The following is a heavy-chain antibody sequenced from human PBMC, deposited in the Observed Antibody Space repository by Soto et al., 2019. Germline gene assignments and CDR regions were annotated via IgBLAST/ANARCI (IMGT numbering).Heavy chain of an antibody. CDR1: GFTFSSYG. J-gene: IGHJ4*02. V-gene: IGHV3-30*03. Sequence: QVQLVESGGGVVQPGRSLRLSCAASGFTFSSYGMHWVRQAPGKGLEWVAVISYDGSNKYYADSVKGRFTISRDNSKNALYLQMNSLRAEDTAVYYCAIMGWEGRAVAGTRRPVSYWGQGTLVTVSS. CDR2: ISYDGSNK. CDR3: AIMGWEGRAVAGTRRPVSY. D-gene: IGHD6-19*01.